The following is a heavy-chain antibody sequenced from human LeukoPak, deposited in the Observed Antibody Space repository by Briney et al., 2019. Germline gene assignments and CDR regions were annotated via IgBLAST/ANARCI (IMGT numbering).Heavy chain of an antibody. J-gene: IGHJ4*02. V-gene: IGHV3-30-3*01. CDR1: GFTFSSYA. CDR2: ISYDGSNK. Sequence: GGSLRLSCAASGFTFSSYAMHWVRQAPGKGLEWVAVISYDGSNKYYADSVKGRFTISRDNSKNTLYLQMNSLRAEDTAVYYCASFGELYDYWGQGTLVTVSS. CDR3: ASFGELYDY. D-gene: IGHD3-10*01.